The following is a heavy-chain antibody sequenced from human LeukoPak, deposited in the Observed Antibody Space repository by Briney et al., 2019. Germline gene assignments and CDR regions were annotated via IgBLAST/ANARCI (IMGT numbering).Heavy chain of an antibody. V-gene: IGHV3-30-3*01. CDR2: ISYDGSNK. CDR3: AKDRSLTPYNWFDP. CDR1: GFTFSSYA. Sequence: GGSLRLSCAASGFTFSSYAMHWVRQAPGKGLEWVAVISYDGSNKYYADSVKGRFTISRDNSKNTLYLQMNSLRAEDTAVYCCAKDRSLTPYNWFDPWGQGTLVTVSS. J-gene: IGHJ5*02.